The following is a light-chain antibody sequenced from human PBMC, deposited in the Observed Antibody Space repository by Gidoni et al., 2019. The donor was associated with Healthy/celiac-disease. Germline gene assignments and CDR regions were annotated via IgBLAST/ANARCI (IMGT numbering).Light chain of an antibody. J-gene: IGKJ4*01. V-gene: IGKV1-9*01. CDR1: QGISSY. Sequence: IQLTQSPSSLSASVGDRVTITCRASQGISSYLAWYQQKPGKAPKLLLYAASTLQSGVTSRFSGSGSGTDFTLTISSLQPEDFATYYCQQLNSYPLTFGGGTKVEIK. CDR3: QQLNSYPLT. CDR2: AAS.